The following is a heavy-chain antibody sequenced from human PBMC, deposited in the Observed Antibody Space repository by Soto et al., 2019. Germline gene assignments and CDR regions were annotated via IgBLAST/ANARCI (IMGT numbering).Heavy chain of an antibody. V-gene: IGHV4-30-4*02. CDR2: IYNSGIT. D-gene: IGHD3-3*01. CDR1: GGSISSGDYS. J-gene: IGHJ5*02. CDR3: ARGVTVFGLVSRFWFDP. Sequence: PSETLSLTCTFSGGSISSGDYSWSWVRQSPGKGLDWIGHIYNSGITYYNPSLKSRVVISIDTSRNQFSLRLNSLTAADRAVYFCARGVTVFGLVSRFWFDPWGQGTVVTVS.